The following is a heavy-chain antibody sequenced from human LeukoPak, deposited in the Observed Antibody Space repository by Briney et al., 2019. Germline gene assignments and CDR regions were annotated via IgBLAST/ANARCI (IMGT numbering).Heavy chain of an antibody. D-gene: IGHD3-3*01. J-gene: IGHJ3*02. CDR2: IYTSGST. V-gene: IGHV4-4*07. CDR3: ARVTSHLEDFWSGYYIAFDI. Sequence: SETLSLTCTVSGGSISSYYWSWIRQPAGKGLEWIGRIYTSGSTNYNPSLKSRVTMSVDTSKNQFSLKLSSVTAADTAVYYCARVTSHLEDFWSGYYIAFDIWGQGTMVTVSS. CDR1: GGSISSYY.